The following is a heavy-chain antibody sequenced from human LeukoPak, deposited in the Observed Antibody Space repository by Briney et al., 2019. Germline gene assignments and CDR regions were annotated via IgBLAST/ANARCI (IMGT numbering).Heavy chain of an antibody. CDR2: IYYSGST. Sequence: SETLSLTCTVSGGSISSSSYYWSWIRQPPGKGLEWIGSIYYSGSTYYNPSLKSRVTISVDTSKNQFSLKLSSVTAADTAVYYCARTRVPAAIYSPVHYFDYWGQGTLVTVSS. CDR3: ARTRVPAAIYSPVHYFDY. V-gene: IGHV4-39*01. CDR1: GGSISSSSYY. J-gene: IGHJ4*02. D-gene: IGHD2-2*01.